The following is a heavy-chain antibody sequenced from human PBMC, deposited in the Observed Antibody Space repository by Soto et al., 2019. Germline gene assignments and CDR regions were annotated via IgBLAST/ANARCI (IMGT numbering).Heavy chain of an antibody. V-gene: IGHV1-46*01. CDR1: GYTFTSYY. Sequence: SVKVSCKASGYTFTSYYMHWVRQAPGQELEWMGIINPSGGSTSYAQKFQGRVTMTRDTSTSTVYMELSSLRSEDTAVYYCARGRDEDIVVVVAAKEFDYWGQGTLVTVSS. J-gene: IGHJ4*02. CDR3: ARGRDEDIVVVVAAKEFDY. D-gene: IGHD2-15*01. CDR2: INPSGGST.